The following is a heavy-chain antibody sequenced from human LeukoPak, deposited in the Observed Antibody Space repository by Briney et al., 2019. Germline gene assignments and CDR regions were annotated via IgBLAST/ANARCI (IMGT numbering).Heavy chain of an antibody. D-gene: IGHD4-23*01. J-gene: IGHJ4*02. CDR1: GFTFSSYW. CDR3: AREDGGNSGDFDY. V-gene: IGHV3-64*01. Sequence: GGSLRLSCAASGFTFSSYWMSWVRQAPGKGLEYVSAISSNGGSTYYANSVKGRFTISRDNAKNTLYLQMGSRRAEDMAVYYCAREDGGNSGDFDYWGQGTLVTVSS. CDR2: ISSNGGST.